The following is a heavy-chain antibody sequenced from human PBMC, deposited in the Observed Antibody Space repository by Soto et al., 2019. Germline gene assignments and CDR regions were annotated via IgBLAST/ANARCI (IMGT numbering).Heavy chain of an antibody. CDR2: ISAYNGNT. V-gene: IGHV1-18*01. Sequence: QVQLVQSGAEVKKPGASVKVSCKASGYTFTSYGIGWVRQAPGQGLEWMGWISAYNGNTNYAQKLQGRVTMTTDTSTSTAYMELRSLRSDDTAVYYCAKVAAADSVPYYYYYHGMDVWGQGTTVTVSS. D-gene: IGHD6-13*01. CDR1: GYTFTSYG. CDR3: AKVAAADSVPYYYYYHGMDV. J-gene: IGHJ6*02.